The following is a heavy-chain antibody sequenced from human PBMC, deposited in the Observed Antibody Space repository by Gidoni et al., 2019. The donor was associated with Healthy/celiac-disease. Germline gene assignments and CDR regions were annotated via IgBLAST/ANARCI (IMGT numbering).Heavy chain of an antibody. J-gene: IGHJ4*02. V-gene: IGHV1-46*01. CDR3: ARENYDTAMATQFAY. Sequence: QVQLVQSGAEVKTPGASVKVSCKASGYTFTSYYMHWMRQAPGQGLEWMGIINPSGGSTSYAQKFQGRVTMTRDTSTSTVYMELSSLRSEDTAVYYCARENYDTAMATQFAYWGQGTLVTVSS. D-gene: IGHD5-18*01. CDR1: GYTFTSYY. CDR2: INPSGGST.